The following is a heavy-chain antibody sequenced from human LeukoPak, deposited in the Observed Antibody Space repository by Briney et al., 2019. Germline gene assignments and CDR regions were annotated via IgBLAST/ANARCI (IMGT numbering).Heavy chain of an antibody. CDR3: ARLSTATSDSDY. J-gene: IGHJ4*02. Sequence: GGSLRLSCAASGFTFSSYGMHWVRQAPGKGLEWVAVISYDGSNKYYADSVKGRFTISRDNAKNSLYLQMSGLRAEDTAVYYCARLSTATSDSDYWGQGTLLSVSS. D-gene: IGHD4-11*01. V-gene: IGHV3-30*03. CDR2: ISYDGSNK. CDR1: GFTFSSYG.